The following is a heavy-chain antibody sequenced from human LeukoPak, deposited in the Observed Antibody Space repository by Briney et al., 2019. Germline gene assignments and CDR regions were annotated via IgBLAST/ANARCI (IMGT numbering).Heavy chain of an antibody. CDR3: ARPPLNYDYVWGSYRPDY. Sequence: GGSLRLSCAASGFTFSSYWMHWVRQAPGKGLVWVSRINSDGSSTSYADSVKGRFTISRDNAKNTLYLQMNSLRAEDTAVYYCARPPLNYDYVWGSYRPDYWGQGTPVTVSS. CDR2: INSDGSST. CDR1: GFTFSSYW. D-gene: IGHD3-16*02. V-gene: IGHV3-74*01. J-gene: IGHJ4*02.